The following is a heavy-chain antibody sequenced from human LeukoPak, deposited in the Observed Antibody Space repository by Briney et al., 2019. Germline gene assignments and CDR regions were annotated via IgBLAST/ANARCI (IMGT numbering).Heavy chain of an antibody. CDR1: GFTVSSNY. D-gene: IGHD3-3*01. CDR3: ARGYLTVYDFWSGYSLYGMDV. Sequence: GSLRLSCAASGFTVSSNYMSWIRQPPGKGLEWIGEINHSGSTNYNPSLKSRVTISVDTSKNQFSLKLSSVTAADTAVYYCARGYLTVYDFWSGYSLYGMDVWGQGTTVTVSS. J-gene: IGHJ6*02. V-gene: IGHV4-34*01. CDR2: INHSGST.